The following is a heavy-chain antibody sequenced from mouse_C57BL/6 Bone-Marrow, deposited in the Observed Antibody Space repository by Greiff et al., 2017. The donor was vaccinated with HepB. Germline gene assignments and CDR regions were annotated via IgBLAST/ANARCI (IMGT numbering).Heavy chain of an antibody. V-gene: IGHV5-16*01. CDR2: INYDGSST. CDR1: GFTFSDYY. Sequence: EVKLVESEGGLVQPGSSMKLSCTASGFTFSDYYMAWVRQVPEKGLEWVANINYDGSSTYYLDSLKSRFIISRDNAKNILYLQMSSLKSEDTATYYCASYDGYYYAMDYWGQGTSVTVSS. CDR3: ASYDGYYYAMDY. J-gene: IGHJ4*01. D-gene: IGHD2-3*01.